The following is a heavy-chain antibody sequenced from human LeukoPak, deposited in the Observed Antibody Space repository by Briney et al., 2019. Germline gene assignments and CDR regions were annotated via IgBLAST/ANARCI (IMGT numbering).Heavy chain of an antibody. CDR1: GYIFTSYY. Sequence: ASVKVSCKVSGYIFTSYYINWVRQAPGQGLEWMGWISGYNGRTDYAQMLQGRVTMTTDTSTSTAYMELRGLTSDDTAVYYCARGDNYKMLYYFEYRGQGTLVAVSS. CDR2: ISGYNGRT. D-gene: IGHD1-1*01. J-gene: IGHJ4*02. CDR3: ARGDNYKMLYYFEY. V-gene: IGHV1-18*01.